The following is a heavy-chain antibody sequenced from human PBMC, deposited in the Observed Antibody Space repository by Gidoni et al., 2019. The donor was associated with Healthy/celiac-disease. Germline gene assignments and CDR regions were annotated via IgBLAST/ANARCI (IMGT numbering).Heavy chain of an antibody. CDR2: ISASNGNT. D-gene: IGHD6-19*01. J-gene: IGHJ4*02. Sequence: SGYTFTSYGISWVRQAPGQGLEWKGWISASNGNTNYAQKLQGRVTMTTDTSTSTAYMELRSLRSDDTAVYCCAREWLAVAGQIDYWGQGTLVTVSS. CDR1: GYTFTSYG. V-gene: IGHV1-18*01. CDR3: AREWLAVAGQIDY.